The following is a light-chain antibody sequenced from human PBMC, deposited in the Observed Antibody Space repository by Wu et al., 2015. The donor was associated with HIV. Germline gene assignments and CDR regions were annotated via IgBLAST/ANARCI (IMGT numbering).Light chain of an antibody. CDR1: QSVSSSY. CDR3: QQYGSSPWT. V-gene: IGKV3-20*01. Sequence: EIVMTQSPATLSVSPGARATLSCRASQSVSSSYLAWYQQKPGQAPRLLIYGASSRATGIPDRFSGSGSGTDFTLTISRLEPEDFAVYYCQQYGSSPWTFGQGTKVEIK. CDR2: GAS. J-gene: IGKJ1*01.